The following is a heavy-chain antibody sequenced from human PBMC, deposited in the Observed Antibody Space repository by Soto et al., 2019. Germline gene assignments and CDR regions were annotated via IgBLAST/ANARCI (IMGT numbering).Heavy chain of an antibody. CDR1: GFTFSSYW. CDR3: ARDQELVTTHYYYGMDD. Sequence: GGSLRLSCAASGFTFSSYWMSWVRQAPGKGLEWVAVIWYDGSNKYYADSVKGRFTISRDNSKNTLYLQMNSLRAEDTAVYYCARDQELVTTHYYYGMDDWGQGTTV. CDR2: IWYDGSNK. J-gene: IGHJ6*02. V-gene: IGHV3-33*08. D-gene: IGHD4-4*01.